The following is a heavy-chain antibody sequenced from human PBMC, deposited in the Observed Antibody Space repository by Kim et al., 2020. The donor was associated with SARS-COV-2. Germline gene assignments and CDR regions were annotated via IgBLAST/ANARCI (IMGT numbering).Heavy chain of an antibody. CDR1: GYTFTSYY. D-gene: IGHD3-22*01. CDR3: ARERTEGYYDSSGYYWGYYYGMDV. V-gene: IGHV1-46*01. CDR2: INPSGGST. J-gene: IGHJ6*02. Sequence: ASVKVSCKASGYTFTSYYMHWVRQAPGQGLEWMGIINPSGGSTSYAQKFQGRVTMTRDTSTSTVYMELSSLRSEDTAVYYCARERTEGYYDSSGYYWGYYYGMDVWGQGTTVTVSS.